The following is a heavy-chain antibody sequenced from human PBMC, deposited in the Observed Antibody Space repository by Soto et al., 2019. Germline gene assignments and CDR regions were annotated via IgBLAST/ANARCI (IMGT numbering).Heavy chain of an antibody. CDR2: INHSGST. CDR3: ARELLWFGERYFDY. J-gene: IGHJ4*02. Sequence: SETLSLTCAVYGGSFSGYYWSWIRQPPGKGLEWIGEINHSGSTNYNPSLKSRVTISVDTSKNQFSLKLSSVTAADTAVYYCARELLWFGERYFDYWGQGTLVTVSS. D-gene: IGHD3-10*01. V-gene: IGHV4-34*01. CDR1: GGSFSGYY.